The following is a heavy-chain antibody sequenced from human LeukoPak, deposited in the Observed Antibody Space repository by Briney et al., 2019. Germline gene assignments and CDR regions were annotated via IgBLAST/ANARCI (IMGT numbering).Heavy chain of an antibody. V-gene: IGHV3-20*04. J-gene: IGHJ6*03. CDR2: INWNGGST. Sequence: AGGSLRLSCVDSGLTFYDYGMSGVRHAPGKGLEWVSGINWNGGSTVYADSVKVRFTISRDNAKNSLYLQMNSLRAGDTALYYCARFLARQLDYYCYYMDVWGKGTTVTVSS. CDR1: GLTFYDYG. CDR3: ARFLARQLDYYCYYMDV. D-gene: IGHD6-6*01.